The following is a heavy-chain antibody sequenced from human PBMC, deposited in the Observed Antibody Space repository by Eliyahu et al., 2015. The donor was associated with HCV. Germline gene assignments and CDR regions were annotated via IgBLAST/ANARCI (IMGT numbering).Heavy chain of an antibody. CDR3: ASGGGGIAVAGTGGWFDP. V-gene: IGHV4-59*01. J-gene: IGHJ5*02. Sequence: QVQLQESGPGLVKPSETLSLTCTVSGGXXPSXYWSWIRPPPGKGLEWIGDIHYSGXTNYNPSLKSRVTISVDTSKNQFSLNLTSVTAADTAVYYCASGGGGIAVAGTGGWFDPWGQGTLVTVSS. D-gene: IGHD6-19*01. CDR1: GGXXPSXY. CDR2: IHYSGXT.